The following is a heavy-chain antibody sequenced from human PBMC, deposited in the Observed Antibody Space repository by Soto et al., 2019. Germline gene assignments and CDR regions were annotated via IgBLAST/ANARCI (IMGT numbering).Heavy chain of an antibody. Sequence: PGESLKISCQGSGYNFTSYWISWVRQMPGKGLEWMGRIDPGDSYTNYSPSLQGHVSLSVDKSITTAYLQWSSLKASDTAMYFCARAGTIRGNPGYDLYWGQGTLVTVSS. J-gene: IGHJ4*02. CDR1: GYNFTSYW. CDR3: ARAGTIRGNPGYDLY. CDR2: IDPGDSYT. D-gene: IGHD5-12*01. V-gene: IGHV5-10-1*01.